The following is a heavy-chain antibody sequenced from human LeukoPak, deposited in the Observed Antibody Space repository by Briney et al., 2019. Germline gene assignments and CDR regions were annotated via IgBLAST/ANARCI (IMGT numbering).Heavy chain of an antibody. D-gene: IGHD7-27*01. CDR3: TRGLGLWYFDL. CDR1: GFTFISYS. V-gene: IGHV3-21*01. J-gene: IGHJ2*01. Sequence: GGSLRLSCATSGFTFISYSMTWVRQAPGKGLEWVSSISASSGYINYADSVKGRFTISRDNSKNTLYLQMNSLRAEDTAVYYCTRGLGLWYFDLWGRGTLVTVSS. CDR2: ISASSGYI.